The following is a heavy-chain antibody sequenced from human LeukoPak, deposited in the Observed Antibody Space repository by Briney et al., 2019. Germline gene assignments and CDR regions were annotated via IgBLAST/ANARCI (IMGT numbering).Heavy chain of an antibody. CDR1: GFTFSIYD. Sequence: GGSLRLSCAASGFTFSIYDMIWVRQGPGKGLEWVSYISNSGSTTSYADSVKGRFTISRDNAKNSLYLQMDSLRGEDTAVYYCARTARLLDFWGQGTLVTVSS. V-gene: IGHV3-48*04. D-gene: IGHD6-6*01. CDR3: ARTARLLDF. CDR2: ISNSGSTT. J-gene: IGHJ4*02.